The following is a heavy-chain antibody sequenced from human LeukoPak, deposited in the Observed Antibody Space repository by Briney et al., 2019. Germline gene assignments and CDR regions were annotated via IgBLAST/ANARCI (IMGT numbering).Heavy chain of an antibody. CDR2: IYYSGST. CDR3: ARTNPMVRGVIISPYCYYGMDV. V-gene: IGHV4-59*01. J-gene: IGHJ6*02. CDR1: GGSISSYY. D-gene: IGHD3-10*01. Sequence: SETLSLTCTVSGGSISSYYWSWIRQPPGKGLEWIGYIYYSGSTNYNPSLKSRVTISVDTSKNQFSLKLSSVTAADTAVYYCARTNPMVRGVIISPYCYYGMDVWGQGTTVTVSS.